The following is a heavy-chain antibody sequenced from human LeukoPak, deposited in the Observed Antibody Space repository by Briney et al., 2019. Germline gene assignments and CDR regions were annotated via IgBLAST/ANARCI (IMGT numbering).Heavy chain of an antibody. CDR1: GFTFSTYT. V-gene: IGHV3-21*04. D-gene: IGHD6-19*01. CDR3: AKEGFWYSSGWYVYYFDY. CDR2: ISTSSTYI. Sequence: KPGGSLRLSCAASGFTFSTYTMNWVRQAPGKGLEWVSSISTSSTYIYYADSVKGRFTISRDNSKNTLYLHMNSLRAEDTAVYYCAKEGFWYSSGWYVYYFDYWGQGTLVTVSS. J-gene: IGHJ4*02.